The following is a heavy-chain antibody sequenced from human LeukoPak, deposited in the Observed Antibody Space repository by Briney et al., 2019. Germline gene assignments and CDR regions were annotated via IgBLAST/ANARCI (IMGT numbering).Heavy chain of an antibody. V-gene: IGHV1-24*01. Sequence: ASVKVSCKVSGYTLTELSMHWVRQAPGKGLEWMGGFDPEDGETIYAQKFQGRVTMAEDTSTDTAYMELSSLRSEDTAVYYCATSLFWLYACDIWGQGTMVTVSS. CDR2: FDPEDGET. CDR3: ATSLFWLYACDI. CDR1: GYTLTELS. J-gene: IGHJ3*02. D-gene: IGHD3-9*01.